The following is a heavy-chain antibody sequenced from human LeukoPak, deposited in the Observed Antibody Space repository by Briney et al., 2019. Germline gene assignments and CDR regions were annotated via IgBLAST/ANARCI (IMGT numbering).Heavy chain of an antibody. CDR2: ISAYNGNT. V-gene: IGHV1-18*04. CDR1: GYTFTAYY. J-gene: IGHJ4*02. Sequence: ASVKVSCKTSGYTFTAYYINWVRQAPGQGLEWMGWISAYNGNTNYAQKLQGRVTMTTDTSTSTAYMELRSLRSDDTAVYYCARVGPTVGATTGDHWGQGTLVTVSS. D-gene: IGHD1-26*01. CDR3: ARVGPTVGATTGDH.